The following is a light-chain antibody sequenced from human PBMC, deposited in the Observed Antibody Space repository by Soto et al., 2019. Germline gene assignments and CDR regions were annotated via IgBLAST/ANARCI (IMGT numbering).Light chain of an antibody. CDR3: QQYDTSPPMYT. V-gene: IGKV3-20*01. Sequence: EIVLTQSPGPLSLSPGGRATLSCRASQSVDSTYLAWYQQKPDQSPRLLIYATSTRAAGIPDRFSGSGSGTDFTLTISRLEPDDVAVYYCQQYDTSPPMYTFGQGTKVDIK. CDR1: QSVDSTY. CDR2: ATS. J-gene: IGKJ2*01.